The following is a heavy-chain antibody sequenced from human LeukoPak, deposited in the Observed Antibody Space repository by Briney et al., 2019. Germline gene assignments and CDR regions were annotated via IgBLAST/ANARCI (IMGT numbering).Heavy chain of an antibody. V-gene: IGHV1-2*02. CDR3: ARDMFLLTGATQDY. CDR2: INPNSGGI. CDR1: GYTFTGYY. Sequence: ASVKVSCKASGYTFTGYYMHWVRQAPGQGLEWMGWINPNSGGINYAQKFQGRVTMTRDTSISTAYMELSRLRSDDTAVYYCARDMFLLTGATQDYWGQGTLVTVSS. J-gene: IGHJ4*02. D-gene: IGHD1-26*01.